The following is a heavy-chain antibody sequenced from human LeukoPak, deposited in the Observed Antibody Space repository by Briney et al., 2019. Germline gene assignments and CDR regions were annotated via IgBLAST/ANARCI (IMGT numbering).Heavy chain of an antibody. J-gene: IGHJ4*02. CDR3: ARREGNFYKYYFDS. CDR2: ISSDGTGK. V-gene: IGHV3-30*04. CDR1: GFTFRKYA. D-gene: IGHD5-24*01. Sequence: GGSLRLSCAASGFTFRKYAITWVRQAPGKGLEWVALISSDGTGKYYADSVKGRFTISRDNSKNTLSLQMNSLRLEDTAVYFCARREGNFYKYYFDSWGQETLVTVSS.